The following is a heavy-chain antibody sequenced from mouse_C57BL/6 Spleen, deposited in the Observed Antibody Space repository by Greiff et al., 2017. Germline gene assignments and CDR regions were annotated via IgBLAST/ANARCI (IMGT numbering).Heavy chain of an antibody. V-gene: IGHV1-69*01. CDR1: GYTFTSYW. CDR3: ARPPTQGYFEG. Sequence: VQLQQPGAELVMPGASVKLSCKASGYTFTSYWMHWVKQRPGQGLEWIGEIDPSDSYTNYNQKFKGKSTLTVDKSSSTAYMQLSSLTSEDSAVYYCARPPTQGYFEGWGTGTTVTVSS. D-gene: IGHD2-10*01. CDR2: IDPSDSYT. J-gene: IGHJ1*03.